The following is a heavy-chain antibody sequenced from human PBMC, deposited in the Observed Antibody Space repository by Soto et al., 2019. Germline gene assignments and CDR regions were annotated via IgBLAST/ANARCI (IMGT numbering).Heavy chain of an antibody. V-gene: IGHV3-30*18. CDR3: VKERYAQLWLEDYGMDV. D-gene: IGHD5-18*01. CDR2: ISYDGTDK. Sequence: QVQLVESGGGVVQPGRSLRLSCAASGFTFSSYGIHWVRQAPGKGLEWVALISYDGTDKYYPDSVKGRFTISRDNSKNTLYLQMSSLGPEDTAVYYCVKERYAQLWLEDYGMDVWGQGTTVTV. J-gene: IGHJ6*02. CDR1: GFTFSSYG.